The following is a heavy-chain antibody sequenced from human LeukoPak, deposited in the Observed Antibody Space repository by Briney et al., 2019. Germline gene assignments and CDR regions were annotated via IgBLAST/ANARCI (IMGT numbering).Heavy chain of an antibody. Sequence: GGSLTLSCAASAFTVSSNYMNWVRQAPGKGLEWVSIIYIGGSTYYADSVKGRFTISIDISKNTLYLQMNSLRAEDTALYYCARTGAHYYDSSGYYWYAFDLWGQGTLVIVS. CDR1: AFTVSSNY. CDR2: IYIGGST. J-gene: IGHJ3*01. CDR3: ARTGAHYYDSSGYYWYAFDL. V-gene: IGHV3-66*02. D-gene: IGHD3-22*01.